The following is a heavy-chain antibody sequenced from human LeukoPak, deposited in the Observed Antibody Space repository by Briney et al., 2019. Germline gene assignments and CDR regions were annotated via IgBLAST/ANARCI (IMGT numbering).Heavy chain of an antibody. CDR1: GYSFTNYW. V-gene: IGHV5-51*01. D-gene: IGHD5-24*01. CDR3: ASSRRDGYNPHYYYGMDV. J-gene: IGHJ6*02. CDR2: IYPDDSDT. Sequence: GESLKISCKGSGYSFTNYWIGWVRQMPGKGLEWMGIIYPDDSDTRYSPSFQGQVTISADKSISTAYLQWSSLKASDTAMYYCASSRRDGYNPHYYYGMDVWGQGTTVTVSS.